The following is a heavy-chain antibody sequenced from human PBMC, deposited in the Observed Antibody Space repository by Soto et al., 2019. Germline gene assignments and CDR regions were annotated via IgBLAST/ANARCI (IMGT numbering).Heavy chain of an antibody. J-gene: IGHJ4*02. V-gene: IGHV1-8*01. Sequence: ASVKVSCKASGYTFTSYDINWVRQATGQGLEWMGWMNPNSGNTGYAQKFQGRVTMTRNTSISTAYMELSSLRSEDTAVYYCARGPDKMIVADEYYFDYWGQGTLVTVSS. CDR3: ARGPDKMIVADEYYFDY. D-gene: IGHD3-22*01. CDR2: MNPNSGNT. CDR1: GYTFTSYD.